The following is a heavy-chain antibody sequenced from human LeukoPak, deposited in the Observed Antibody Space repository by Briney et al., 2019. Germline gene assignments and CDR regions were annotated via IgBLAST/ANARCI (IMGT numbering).Heavy chain of an antibody. CDR2: ISSSSSYI. CDR1: GFAFSSYS. D-gene: IGHD5-18*01. J-gene: IGHJ4*02. CDR3: ARDSPRGYSYGYYPDFDY. Sequence: GGSLRLSCAASGFAFSSYSMNWVRQAPGKGLEWVSSISSSSSYIYYADSVKGRFTISRDNAKNSLYLQMNSLRAEDTAVYYYARDSPRGYSYGYYPDFDYWGQGTLVTVSS. V-gene: IGHV3-21*01.